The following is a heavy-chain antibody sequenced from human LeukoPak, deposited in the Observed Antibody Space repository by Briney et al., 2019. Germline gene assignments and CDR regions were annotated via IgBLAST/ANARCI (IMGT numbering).Heavy chain of an antibody. J-gene: IGHJ4*02. CDR2: FYPEDGET. D-gene: IGHD4-23*01. CDR3: ATATLGGNRETTWFDY. V-gene: IGHV1-24*01. CDR1: GFTFSSYA. Sequence: GGSLRLSCAASGFTFSSYAMHWVRQAPGKGLEWMGGFYPEDGETIYAQTFQGRVTITEDTSTDTAYMELNRLRSEDTAVYYCATATLGGNRETTWFDYWGQGTLVTVSS.